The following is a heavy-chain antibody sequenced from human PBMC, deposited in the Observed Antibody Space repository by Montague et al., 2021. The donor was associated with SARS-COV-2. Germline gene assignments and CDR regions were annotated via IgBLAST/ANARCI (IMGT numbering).Heavy chain of an antibody. CDR2: IYWDDDK. CDR1: GFSLSTSGVG. D-gene: IGHD1-26*01. J-gene: IGHJ3*02. V-gene: IGHV2-5*02. Sequence: PALAKPTQTLTLTCTFSGFSLSTSGVGVGWIRQPPGKALEWLAPIYWDDDKRYSPSLKSRLTITKDTSKNQVVLTMTNMDPVDTATYYCAHRRGLLLSDAFDIWGQGTMVTVSS. CDR3: AHRRGLLLSDAFDI.